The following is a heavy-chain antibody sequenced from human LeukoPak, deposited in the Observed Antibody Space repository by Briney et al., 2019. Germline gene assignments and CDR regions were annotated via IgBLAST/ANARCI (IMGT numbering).Heavy chain of an antibody. D-gene: IGHD2-21*02. Sequence: NPSGTLSLTCAVSGGSISSSNWWSWVRQPPGKGLEWIGEIYHSGSTNYNPSLKSRVTISVDKSKNQFSLKLSSVTAADTAVYYCARGRIVVVTAAYWYFDLWGRGTLVTVSS. J-gene: IGHJ2*01. CDR1: GGSISSSNW. CDR3: ARGRIVVVTAAYWYFDL. CDR2: IYHSGST. V-gene: IGHV4-4*02.